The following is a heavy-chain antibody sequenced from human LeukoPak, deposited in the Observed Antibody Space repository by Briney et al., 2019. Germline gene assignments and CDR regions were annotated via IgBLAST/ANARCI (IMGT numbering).Heavy chain of an antibody. CDR1: GFTFDEHV. Sequence: PGGSLRLSCAASGFTFDEHVMHWVRQGPGKGLEWVSSISWNSARLGYADSVKGRFTVSRDNAKNSLYLQMNSLRPEDTALYYCVKDRGRVTVFGVVPTYDYHAMDVWGHGTTVTVSS. CDR2: ISWNSARL. CDR3: VKDRGRVTVFGVVPTYDYHAMDV. D-gene: IGHD3-3*01. V-gene: IGHV3-9*01. J-gene: IGHJ6*02.